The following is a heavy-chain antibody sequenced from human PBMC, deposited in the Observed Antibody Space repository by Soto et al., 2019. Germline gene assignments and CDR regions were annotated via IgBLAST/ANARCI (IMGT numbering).Heavy chain of an antibody. D-gene: IGHD6-13*01. CDR3: ARDLRAAAGTSNWFDP. Sequence: ASVKVSCKASGYTFTSYGISCVRQAPGQGLEWMGWISAYNGNTNYAQKLQGRVTMTTDTSTSTAYMELRSLRSDDTAVYYCARDLRAAAGTSNWFDPWGQGTLVTVSS. CDR2: ISAYNGNT. CDR1: GYTFTSYG. V-gene: IGHV1-18*01. J-gene: IGHJ5*02.